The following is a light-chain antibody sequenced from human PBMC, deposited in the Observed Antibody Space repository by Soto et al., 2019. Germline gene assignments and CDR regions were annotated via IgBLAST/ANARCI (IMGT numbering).Light chain of an antibody. J-gene: IGLJ1*01. V-gene: IGLV2-18*02. CDR1: SSEVGAYNR. Sequence: QSALTQPPSVSGSPGQSVTISCTGTSSEVGAYNRVSWYQQSPGTAPKLMIYEVSDRPSGVPDRFSGSKSGNTASLTISGLQAEDEADYYCCSHSSSNSFVFGTGTKVTVL. CDR3: CSHSSSNSFV. CDR2: EVS.